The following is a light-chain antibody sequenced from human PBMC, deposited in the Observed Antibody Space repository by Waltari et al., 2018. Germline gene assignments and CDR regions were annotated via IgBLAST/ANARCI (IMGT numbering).Light chain of an antibody. CDR3: SSYGGSKL. CDR2: EVS. Sequence: QSALTQPPSASRSPGQSVAISCTGTRRAIGAYNYVSWYQQHPGKAPKLMIYEVSKRPSGVPDRFSGSKSGNTASLTVSGLQAEDEADYYCSSYGGSKLFGGGTKLTVL. J-gene: IGLJ3*02. CDR1: RRAIGAYNY. V-gene: IGLV2-8*01.